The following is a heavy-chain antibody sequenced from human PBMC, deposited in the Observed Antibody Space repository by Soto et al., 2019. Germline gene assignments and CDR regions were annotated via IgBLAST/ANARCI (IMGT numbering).Heavy chain of an antibody. CDR2: IWYDGSNK. V-gene: IGHV3-33*01. J-gene: IGHJ3*02. CDR1: GFTFSSYG. CDR3: ARDQYVVTRAAFDI. D-gene: IGHD2-15*01. Sequence: PGGSLRLSCAASGFTFSSYGMHWVRQAPGKGLEWVAVIWYDGSNKYYADSVKGRFTISRDNSKNTLYLQMNILRAEDTAVYYCARDQYVVTRAAFDIWGQGTMVTVSS.